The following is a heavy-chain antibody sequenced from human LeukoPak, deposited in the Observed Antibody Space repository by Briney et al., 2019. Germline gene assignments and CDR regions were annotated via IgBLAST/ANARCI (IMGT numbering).Heavy chain of an antibody. CDR1: NYSINSGYY. Sequence: SETLSLTCTVSNYSINSGYYWGWVRQSPGKGLEWIGSVYYSGTTYDNPSLKSRVTISVDTSKNQFSLKLSSVTAADTGVYYCARDLRPRHCTTNCYTFDYWGQGTLVTVSS. D-gene: IGHD2-8*01. J-gene: IGHJ4*02. CDR3: ARDLRPRHCTTNCYTFDY. CDR2: VYYSGTT. V-gene: IGHV4-38-2*02.